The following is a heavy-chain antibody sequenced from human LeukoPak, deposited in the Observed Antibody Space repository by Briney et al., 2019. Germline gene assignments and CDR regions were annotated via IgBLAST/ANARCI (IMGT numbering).Heavy chain of an antibody. Sequence: GASVKVSCKASGYTFTGYYMHWVRQAPGQGLEWMGWINPNSGGTNYAQKFQGRVTMTRDTSISTAYMELSGLRSDDTAVYFCARGHHYYDSTFPLHYWGQGALVTVSS. CDR1: GYTFTGYY. J-gene: IGHJ4*02. V-gene: IGHV1-2*02. CDR3: ARGHHYYDSTFPLHY. CDR2: INPNSGGT. D-gene: IGHD3-22*01.